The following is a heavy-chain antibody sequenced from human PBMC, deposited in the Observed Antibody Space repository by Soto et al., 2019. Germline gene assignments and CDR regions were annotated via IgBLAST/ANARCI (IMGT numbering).Heavy chain of an antibody. CDR1: GSRFTAHF. CDR2: INPNSGDT. Sequence: GASVKVSCKASGSRFTAHFMHWVRQAPGQGLEWMGWINPNSGDTNYSPKFQGRVTMTRDTSTVTVYMELRSLTSHDTAVYYCARGGSWYETWGQGTRVTVSS. J-gene: IGHJ5*02. CDR3: ARGGSWYET. D-gene: IGHD6-13*01. V-gene: IGHV1-2*02.